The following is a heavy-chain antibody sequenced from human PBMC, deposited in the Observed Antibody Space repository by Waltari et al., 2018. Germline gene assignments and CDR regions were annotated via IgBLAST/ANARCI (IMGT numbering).Heavy chain of an antibody. V-gene: IGHV4-61*09. J-gene: IGHJ3*02. CDR3: ARMITFGGVIVIGGVGAFDI. D-gene: IGHD3-16*02. CDR1: GGSISSGSYY. CDR2: IYTSGII. Sequence: QVQLQESGPGLVKPSQTLSLTCTVSGGSISSGSYYWSWIRQPAGKGLEWIGYIYTSGIINYTPSPKSRFTIAVDTSKNQFSLKLSSVTAADTAVYYCARMITFGGVIVIGGVGAFDIWGQGTMVTVSS.